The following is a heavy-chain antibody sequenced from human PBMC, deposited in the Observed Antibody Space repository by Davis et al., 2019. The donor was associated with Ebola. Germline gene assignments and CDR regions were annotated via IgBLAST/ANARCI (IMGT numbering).Heavy chain of an antibody. CDR3: ARVSYDFWSGYDY. Sequence: AASVKVSCKASGGTFSSYTISWVRQAPGQGLEWMGRIIPILGIANYAQKFQGRVTMTRDTSTSTVYMELSSLRSDDTAVYYCARVSYDFWSGYDYWGQGTLVTVSS. D-gene: IGHD3-3*01. V-gene: IGHV1-69*02. CDR2: IIPILGIA. J-gene: IGHJ4*02. CDR1: GGTFSSYT.